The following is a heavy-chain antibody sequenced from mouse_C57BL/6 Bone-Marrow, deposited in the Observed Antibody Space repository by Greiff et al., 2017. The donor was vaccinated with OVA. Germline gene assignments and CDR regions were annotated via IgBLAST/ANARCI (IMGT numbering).Heavy chain of an antibody. D-gene: IGHD1-1*01. Sequence: QVQLKESGAELVRPGTSVKVSCKASGYAFTNYLIEWVKKRPGQGLEWIGVINPGSGGTNYNEKFKGKATLTADKSSSTAYMQLSSLTSEDSAVYFCARDYGMGFAYWGQGTLVTVSA. CDR3: ARDYGMGFAY. CDR2: INPGSGGT. J-gene: IGHJ3*01. V-gene: IGHV1-54*01. CDR1: GYAFTNYL.